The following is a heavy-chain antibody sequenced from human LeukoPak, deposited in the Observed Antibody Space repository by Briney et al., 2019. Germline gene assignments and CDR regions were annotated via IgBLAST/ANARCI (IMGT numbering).Heavy chain of an antibody. Sequence: PSETLSLTCTVSSGSISSGGYYWSWIRQHPGKGLEWIGYIYYSGSTYYNPSLKSRVTISVDTSKNQFSLKLSSVTAADTAVYYCARARDPQWFGELSSPPYGMDVWGQGTTVTVSS. V-gene: IGHV4-31*03. CDR2: IYYSGST. CDR1: SGSISSGGYY. D-gene: IGHD3-10*01. CDR3: ARARDPQWFGELSSPPYGMDV. J-gene: IGHJ6*02.